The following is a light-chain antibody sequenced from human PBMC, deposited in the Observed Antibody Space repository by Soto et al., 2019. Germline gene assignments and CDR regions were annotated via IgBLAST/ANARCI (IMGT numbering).Light chain of an antibody. J-gene: IGKJ4*01. CDR3: QQYNSYSVT. CDR1: QSISSW. CDR2: DAS. V-gene: IGKV1-5*01. Sequence: DIQMTQSPSTLSASVGDRGTITCRASQSISSWLAWYQQKPGKAPKLLIYDASSLESGVPSRFSGSGSGTEFTLTISSLQPDDFATYYCQQYNSYSVTFGGGTKVEIK.